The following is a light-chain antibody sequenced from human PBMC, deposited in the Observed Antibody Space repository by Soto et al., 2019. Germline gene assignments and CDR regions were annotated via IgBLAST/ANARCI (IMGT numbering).Light chain of an antibody. CDR1: QSVSSY. Sequence: EIVMTQSPATLSVSPGERATLSCRASQSVSSYLAWYQQKPGQAPRLLIYGASTRATGIPARFSGSGSGTEFTLTISSLQSEDFAVYYCQQYGSSSWTFGQGTKVDIK. J-gene: IGKJ1*01. CDR2: GAS. CDR3: QQYGSSSWT. V-gene: IGKV3-15*01.